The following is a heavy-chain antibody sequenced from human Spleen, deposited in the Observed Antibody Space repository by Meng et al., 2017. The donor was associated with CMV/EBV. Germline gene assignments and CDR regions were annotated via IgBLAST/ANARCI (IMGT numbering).Heavy chain of an antibody. CDR3: VSPEINGLSKHFDH. CDR1: GFTFSSYW. Sequence: GGSLRLSCAASGFTFSSYWMSWVRQAPGKGLEWVSSISSAGGFIYLADSVKGRFTISRDNDKNMLYLQMNSLRAEDTAMYYCVSPEINGLSKHFDHWGQGTLVTVSS. V-gene: IGHV3-21*01. D-gene: IGHD1-14*01. CDR2: ISSAGGFI. J-gene: IGHJ4*02.